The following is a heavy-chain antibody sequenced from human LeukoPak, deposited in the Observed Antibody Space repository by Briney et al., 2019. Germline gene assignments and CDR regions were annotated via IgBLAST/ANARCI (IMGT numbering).Heavy chain of an antibody. CDR2: INHSGST. Sequence: SETLSLTCAVYGGSFSGYYWSWIRQPPGKGLEWIGEINHSGSTIYNPSLKSRVTISVDTSKNQFSLKLSSVTAADTAVYYCVRASEDYYYYYMDVWGKGTTVTISS. D-gene: IGHD1-14*01. J-gene: IGHJ6*03. CDR3: VRASEDYYYYYMDV. CDR1: GGSFSGYY. V-gene: IGHV4-34*01.